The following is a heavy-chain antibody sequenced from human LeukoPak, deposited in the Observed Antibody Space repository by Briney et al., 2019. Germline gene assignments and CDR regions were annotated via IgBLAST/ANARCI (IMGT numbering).Heavy chain of an antibody. J-gene: IGHJ2*01. CDR2: IYYSGST. V-gene: IGHV4-59*08. Sequence: SETLPLTCTVSGGSISSYYWSWIRQPPGKGLEWIGYIYYSGSTNYNPSLKSRVTISVDTSKNQFSLKLSSVTAADTAVYYCARHVYIITDWYFDLWGRGTLVTVSS. CDR3: ARHVYIITDWYFDL. CDR1: GGSISSYY.